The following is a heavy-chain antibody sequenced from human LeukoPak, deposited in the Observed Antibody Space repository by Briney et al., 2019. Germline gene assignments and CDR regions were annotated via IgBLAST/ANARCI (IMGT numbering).Heavy chain of an antibody. D-gene: IGHD3-22*01. Sequence: GGSLRLSCAASGFTFSSYAMHWVRKAPGKGLEWVAVISYDGSNKYYADSVKGRFTISRDNSKNTLYLQMNSLRAEDTAVYYCARGRGVVISAFDIWGQGTRVTVSS. CDR1: GFTFSSYA. V-gene: IGHV3-30*04. CDR2: ISYDGSNK. J-gene: IGHJ3*02. CDR3: ARGRGVVISAFDI.